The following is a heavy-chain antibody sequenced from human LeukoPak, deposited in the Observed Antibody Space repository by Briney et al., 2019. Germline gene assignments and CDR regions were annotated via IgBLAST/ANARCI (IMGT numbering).Heavy chain of an antibody. CDR2: IKQDGSEK. CDR3: ARGQYSGSYYHYYYYMDV. D-gene: IGHD1-26*01. J-gene: IGHJ6*03. CDR1: GFTFSSYW. Sequence: SGGSLRLSCVASGFTFSSYWMTWVRQAPGKGLEWVANIKQDGSEKYYVDSVKGRFTISRDNSKNTLYLQMNSLRAEDTAVYYCARGQYSGSYYHYYYYMDVWGKGTTVTVSS. V-gene: IGHV3-7*03.